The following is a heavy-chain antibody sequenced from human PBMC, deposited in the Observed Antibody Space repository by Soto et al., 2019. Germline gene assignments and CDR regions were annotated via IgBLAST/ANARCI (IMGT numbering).Heavy chain of an antibody. J-gene: IGHJ6*02. Sequence: QVQLVESGGGVVQPGRSLRLSCVGSGFTFSAYGMHWVRQAPGKGLEWVAVMSFAGSKKYYAESVKGRFTSSRDNSKNTLYLRMNSLRTEDTAVYYWATKSDYYDSSGPRANESMDVCGQGTTVTVSS. CDR1: GFTFSAYG. D-gene: IGHD3-22*01. CDR2: MSFAGSKK. V-gene: IGHV3-30*03. CDR3: ATKSDYYDSSGPRANESMDV.